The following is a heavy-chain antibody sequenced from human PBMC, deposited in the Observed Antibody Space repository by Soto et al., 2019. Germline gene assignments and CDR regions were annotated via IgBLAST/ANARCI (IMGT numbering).Heavy chain of an antibody. D-gene: IGHD1-26*01. CDR1: GYTFTSYG. J-gene: IGHJ4*02. CDR2: ISAYNGNT. Sequence: QVQLVQSGAEVKKPGASVKVSCKASGYTFTSYGISWVRQAPGQGLEGMGWISAYNGNTNYAQKLQGRVTMTTDTATSTAYMELRSLRSDDTAVYYCARFVGAWYSGSYTVDYWGQGTLVTVSS. CDR3: ARFVGAWYSGSYTVDY. V-gene: IGHV1-18*01.